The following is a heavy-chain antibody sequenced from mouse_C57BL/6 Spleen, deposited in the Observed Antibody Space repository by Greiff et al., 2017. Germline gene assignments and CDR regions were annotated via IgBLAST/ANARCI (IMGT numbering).Heavy chain of an antibody. V-gene: IGHV1-72*01. Sequence: QVQLQQPGAELVKPGASVKLSCKASGYTFTSYWMHWVKQRPGRGLEWIGRIDPNSGGTKYNEKFKSKATLTVDKPSSTAYMQLSSLTSEDSAVYYCASAITTVVASDYYAMDYWGQGTSGTVSS. D-gene: IGHD1-1*01. CDR1: GYTFTSYW. J-gene: IGHJ4*01. CDR3: ASAITTVVASDYYAMDY. CDR2: IDPNSGGT.